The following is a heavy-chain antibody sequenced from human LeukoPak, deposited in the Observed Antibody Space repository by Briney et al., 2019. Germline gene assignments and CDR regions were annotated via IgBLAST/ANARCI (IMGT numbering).Heavy chain of an antibody. CDR1: GFTFSSYG. Sequence: GESLKISCAASGFTFSSYGMIWVRQAPGKGLEWVSTITNSGGSTYYTDSAKGRFTISRDDSRNTLYLQMNSLRAEDTAVYYCAKDRGYYDTSGYLIWGQGTLVTVSS. CDR2: ITNSGGST. D-gene: IGHD3-22*01. V-gene: IGHV3-23*01. J-gene: IGHJ4*02. CDR3: AKDRGYYDTSGYLI.